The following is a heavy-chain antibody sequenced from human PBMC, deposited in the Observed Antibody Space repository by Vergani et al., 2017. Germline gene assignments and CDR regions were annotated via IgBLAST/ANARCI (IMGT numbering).Heavy chain of an antibody. D-gene: IGHD5-18*01. CDR1: GYSFTSYW. Sequence: EVQLVQSGAEVKKPGESLRISCKGSGYSFTSYWISWVRQMPGKGLEWMGRIDPSDSYTNYSPSFQGHVTISADKSISTAYLQWSSLKASDTAVYYCARARYSSTNFDYWGQGTLVTVSS. CDR2: IDPSDSYT. CDR3: ARARYSSTNFDY. V-gene: IGHV5-10-1*03. J-gene: IGHJ4*02.